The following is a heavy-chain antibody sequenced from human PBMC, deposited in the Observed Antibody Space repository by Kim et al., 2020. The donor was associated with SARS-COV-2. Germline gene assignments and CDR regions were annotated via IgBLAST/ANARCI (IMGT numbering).Heavy chain of an antibody. CDR3: ARDHDWMAFGD. CDR1: GFTFSSSG. CDR2: ITGSGGRT. Sequence: GGSLRLSCAASGFTFSSSGMNWVRQAPRKGLEWVSGITGSGGRTYYADSVMGRFTLSRDNSNNKIYLQMNSLRAEDTAVYYCARDHDWMAFGDWGQGTLVTVSS. V-gene: IGHV3-23*01. D-gene: IGHD3-9*01. J-gene: IGHJ4*02.